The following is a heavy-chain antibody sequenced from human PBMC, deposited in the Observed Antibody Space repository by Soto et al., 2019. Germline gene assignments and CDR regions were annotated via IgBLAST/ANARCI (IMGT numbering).Heavy chain of an antibody. Sequence: EVQVVESGGGLVQPGGSLRLSCAASGFTVSRNFMNWVRQAPGKGLEWVSVIHSGGSTYYADSVKGRFTISRDNSKNTLYLQMNSLRAEDTAVYYCARGGPRSSGYDPFDYWGQGTLVTVSS. D-gene: IGHD3-22*01. V-gene: IGHV3-66*01. J-gene: IGHJ4*02. CDR1: GFTVSRNF. CDR2: IHSGGST. CDR3: ARGGPRSSGYDPFDY.